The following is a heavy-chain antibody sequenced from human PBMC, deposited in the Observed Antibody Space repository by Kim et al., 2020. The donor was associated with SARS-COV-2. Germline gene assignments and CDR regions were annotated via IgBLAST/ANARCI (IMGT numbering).Heavy chain of an antibody. Sequence: SETLSLTCAVYGGSFSGYYWSWIRQPPGKGLEWIGEINHSGRTNYNPSLKSRVTISVDTSKNQFSLKLTSVTAADAALYFCARRLSNTSGWGSHYCDLWGQGILGTVS. J-gene: IGHJ1*01. CDR2: INHSGRT. CDR1: GGSFSGYY. CDR3: ARRLSNTSGWGSHYCDL. V-gene: IGHV4-34*01. D-gene: IGHD3-10*01.